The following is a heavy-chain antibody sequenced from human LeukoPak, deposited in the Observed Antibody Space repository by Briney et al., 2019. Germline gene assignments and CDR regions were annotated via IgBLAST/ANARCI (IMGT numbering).Heavy chain of an antibody. Sequence: SQTLSLTCTVSGDSISSGSFCWSWIRQPAGKGLDWIGHIYTTGSTNYNPSLKSRVTISVDTSKNQFSLKLSSVTAADTAVYYCANYYDILTGSPSGWFDPWGQGTLVTVSS. J-gene: IGHJ5*02. CDR1: GDSISSGSFC. D-gene: IGHD3-9*01. V-gene: IGHV4-61*09. CDR2: IYTTGST. CDR3: ANYYDILTGSPSGWFDP.